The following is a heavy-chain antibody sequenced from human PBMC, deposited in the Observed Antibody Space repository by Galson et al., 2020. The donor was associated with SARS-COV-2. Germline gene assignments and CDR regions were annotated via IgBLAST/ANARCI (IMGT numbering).Heavy chain of an antibody. J-gene: IGHJ4*02. D-gene: IGHD4-17*01. CDR1: GFTFDDYA. CDR2: ISWNSGSI. V-gene: IGHV3-9*03. CDR3: AKDRYGDYSAAGPFDY. Sequence: SLKISCAASGFTFDDYAMHWVRQAPGKGLEWVSGISWNSGSIGYADSVKGRFTISRDNAKNSLYLQMNSLRAEDMALYYCAKDRYGDYSAAGPFDYWGQGTLVTVSS.